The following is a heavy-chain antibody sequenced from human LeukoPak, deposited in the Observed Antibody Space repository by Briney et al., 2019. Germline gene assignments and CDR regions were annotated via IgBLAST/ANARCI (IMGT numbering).Heavy chain of an antibody. CDR2: IIPIFGTA. J-gene: IGHJ4*02. CDR3: AREAPRITIFGVVIRYFDY. Sequence: PVKVSCKASGGTFSGYAISWVRQAPGQGLEWMGRIIPIFGTANYAQKFQGRVTITTDESTSTAYMELSSLRSEDTAVYYCAREAPRITIFGVVIRYFDYWGQGTLVTVSS. D-gene: IGHD3-3*01. CDR1: GGTFSGYA. V-gene: IGHV1-69*05.